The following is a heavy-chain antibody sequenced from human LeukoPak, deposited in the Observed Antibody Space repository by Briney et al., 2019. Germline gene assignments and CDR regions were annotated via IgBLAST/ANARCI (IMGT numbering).Heavy chain of an antibody. D-gene: IGHD3-3*01. CDR1: GYSFTSYW. J-gene: IGHJ5*02. V-gene: IGHV5-51*01. Sequence: GESLKISCKGSGYSFTSYWIGWVRQMPGKGLEWMGIIYPGDSETRYSPSFQGQVTISADKSITTAYQQWSSLKASDTAMYYCARLSNDFWSGYAWFDPWGQGSLVTVSS. CDR3: ARLSNDFWSGYAWFDP. CDR2: IYPGDSET.